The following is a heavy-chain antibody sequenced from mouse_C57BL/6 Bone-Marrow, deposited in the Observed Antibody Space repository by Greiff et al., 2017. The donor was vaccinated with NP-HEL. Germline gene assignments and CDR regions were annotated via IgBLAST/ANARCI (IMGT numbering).Heavy chain of an antibody. CDR2: IYPGDGDT. V-gene: IGHV1-82*01. D-gene: IGHD1-1*01. CDR1: GYAFSSSW. J-gene: IGHJ3*01. Sequence: VQLQQSGPELVKPGASVKISCKASGYAFSSSWMNWVKQRPGKGLEWIGRIYPGDGDTNYNGKFKGKATLTADKSSSTAYMQLSSLTSEDSAVYFCALLLRSAWFAYWGQGTLVTVSA. CDR3: ALLLRSAWFAY.